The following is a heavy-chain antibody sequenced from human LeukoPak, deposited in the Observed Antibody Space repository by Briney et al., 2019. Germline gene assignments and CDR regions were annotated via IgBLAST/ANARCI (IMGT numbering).Heavy chain of an antibody. J-gene: IGHJ4*02. CDR2: IYYSGST. CDR1: GGSISSYY. D-gene: IGHD6-13*01. Sequence: PSETLSLTCTVSGGSISSYYWSWIRQPPGKGLEWIGYIYYSGSTNYNPSLKSRVTISVDTSKNQFSLKLRSVTAADTAVYYCAGGTYSSGWYGAGGIDYWGQGTLVTVSS. V-gene: IGHV4-59*01. CDR3: AGGTYSSGWYGAGGIDY.